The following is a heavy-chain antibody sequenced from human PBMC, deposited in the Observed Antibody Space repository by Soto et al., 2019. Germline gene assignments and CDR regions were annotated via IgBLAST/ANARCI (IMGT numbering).Heavy chain of an antibody. D-gene: IGHD6-13*01. Sequence: GGSLRLSCAASGFTFSSYSMNWVRQAPGKGLEWVSSISSSSSYIYYADSVKGRFTISRDNAKNSLYLQMNSLRAEDTAVYYCARVLLVRGYYYYGMDVWGQGTTVTVSS. V-gene: IGHV3-21*01. CDR2: ISSSSSYI. CDR1: GFTFSSYS. J-gene: IGHJ6*02. CDR3: ARVLLVRGYYYYGMDV.